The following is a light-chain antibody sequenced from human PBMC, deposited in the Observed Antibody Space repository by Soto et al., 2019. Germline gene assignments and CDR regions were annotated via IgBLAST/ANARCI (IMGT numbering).Light chain of an antibody. CDR2: VAS. CDR3: QKYNSAPLT. CDR1: QGISNY. Sequence: DIQMTQSPSSLSASVGDRVTITCRASQGISNYLAWYQQQPGKVPKLLIYVASTLQSEVPSRFSGSGSGTDFTLTISSLQPEDVATYYCQKYNSAPLTFGQGNKVEIK. V-gene: IGKV1-27*01. J-gene: IGKJ1*01.